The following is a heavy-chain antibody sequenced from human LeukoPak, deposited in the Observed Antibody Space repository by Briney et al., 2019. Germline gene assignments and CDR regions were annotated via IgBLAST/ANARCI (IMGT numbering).Heavy chain of an antibody. CDR3: ASEYYYDSSGYYYVSSYFDY. J-gene: IGHJ4*02. CDR1: GFTFSSYS. D-gene: IGHD3-22*01. Sequence: GGSLRLSRAASGFTFSSYSMNWVRQAPGKGLEWVSSISSSSSYIYYADSVKGRFTVSRDNAKNPLYLQMNSLRAEDTAVYYCASEYYYDSSGYYYVSSYFDYWGQGTLVTVSS. V-gene: IGHV3-21*01. CDR2: ISSSSSYI.